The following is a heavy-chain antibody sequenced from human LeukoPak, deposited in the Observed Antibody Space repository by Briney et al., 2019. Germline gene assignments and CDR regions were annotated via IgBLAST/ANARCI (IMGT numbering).Heavy chain of an antibody. Sequence: GGSLRLSCAACGFTLRSYGMHWVRQAPGGGLDWVAFIRYNGIHQFYGDAVKGRFTFSRDTSKNTVFLEINSLRPEDTALYYYAKDLSRCSYPEAFDVWGQGTMVIVSS. D-gene: IGHD4/OR15-4a*01. J-gene: IGHJ3*01. CDR2: IRYNGIHQ. CDR1: GFTLRSYG. CDR3: AKDLSRCSYPEAFDV. V-gene: IGHV3-30*02.